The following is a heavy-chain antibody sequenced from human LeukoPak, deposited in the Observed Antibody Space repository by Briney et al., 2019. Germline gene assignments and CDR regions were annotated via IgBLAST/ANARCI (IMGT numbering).Heavy chain of an antibody. J-gene: IGHJ4*02. D-gene: IGHD5-18*01. V-gene: IGHV4-30-4*01. Sequence: SQTLSLTCTVSGGSISSGDYYWSWIRQPPGKGLEWIGYIYCSGSTYYNPSLKSRVTISVDTSKNQFSLKLSSVTAADTAVYYCARVDTAMAFFDYWGQGTLVTVSS. CDR2: IYCSGST. CDR1: GGSISSGDYY. CDR3: ARVDTAMAFFDY.